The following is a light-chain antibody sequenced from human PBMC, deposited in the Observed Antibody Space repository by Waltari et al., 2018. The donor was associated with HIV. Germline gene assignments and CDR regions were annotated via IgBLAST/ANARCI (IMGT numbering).Light chain of an antibody. V-gene: IGLV3-25*03. CDR2: KDS. CDR3: QSADSSGTYWV. J-gene: IGLJ3*02. CDR1: ALPKQY. Sequence: SYELTQPPSVSVSPGQTARITCSGDALPKQYASWYQQEPGQAPVLVIYKDSERPSGIPERFSGSSSGKTVTLTISGVQAEDEADYYCQSADSSGTYWVFGGGTKLTVL.